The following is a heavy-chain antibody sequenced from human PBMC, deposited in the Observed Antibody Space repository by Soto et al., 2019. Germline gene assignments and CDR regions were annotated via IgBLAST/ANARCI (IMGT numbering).Heavy chain of an antibody. V-gene: IGHV1-69*08. Sequence: QVQLVQSGAEVKKPGSSVKVSCKASGGTFSSYTISWVRQAPGQGLEWMGRIIPILGIANYAQKFQGRVTITADRSTSTAYMELSSLRSEDTAVYYCARDWGRYGSGSFDCWGQGTLVTVSS. D-gene: IGHD3-10*01. CDR1: GGTFSSYT. CDR2: IIPILGIA. J-gene: IGHJ4*02. CDR3: ARDWGRYGSGSFDC.